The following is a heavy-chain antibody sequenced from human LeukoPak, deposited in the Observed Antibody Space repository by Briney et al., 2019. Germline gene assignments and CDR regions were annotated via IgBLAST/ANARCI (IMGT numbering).Heavy chain of an antibody. Sequence: ASVKVSCKASGYTFTGYYMHWVRQAPGQGLEWMGWINPNSGGTNYAQKFQGRVTMTRDTSTSTVYMELSSLRSEDTAVYYCARGYSGYDYDFSYWGQGTLVTVSS. CDR3: ARGYSGYDYDFSY. CDR1: GYTFTGYY. CDR2: INPNSGGT. V-gene: IGHV1-2*02. D-gene: IGHD5-12*01. J-gene: IGHJ4*02.